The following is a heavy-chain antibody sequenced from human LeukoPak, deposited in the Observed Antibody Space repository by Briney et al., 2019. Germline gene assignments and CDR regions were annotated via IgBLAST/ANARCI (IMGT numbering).Heavy chain of an antibody. V-gene: IGHV3-30*18. CDR2: ISYDGSNK. D-gene: IGHD3-22*01. CDR3: AKDLNYYDSSGPLDY. Sequence: PGGSLRLSCAASGFTFRSYEMNWVRQAPGKGLEWVAVISYDGSNKYYADSVKGRFTISRDNSKNTLYLQMNSLRAEDTAVYYCAKDLNYYDSSGPLDYWGQGTLVTVSS. J-gene: IGHJ4*02. CDR1: GFTFRSYE.